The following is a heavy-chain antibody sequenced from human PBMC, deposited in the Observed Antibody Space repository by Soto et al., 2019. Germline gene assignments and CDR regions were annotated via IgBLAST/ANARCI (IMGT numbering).Heavy chain of an antibody. CDR3: AKAMSGYPPYYFDY. CDR2: INWNSGDI. Sequence: EVQLVESGGGLVQPGRSLRRSCAASGFTFDNYAMHWVRQAPGKCLEWGSGINWNSGDIGYADSVKGRFTISSDNAENFRYLQMNILRAEDTALYYCAKAMSGYPPYYFDYWGQGTLVTVSS. V-gene: IGHV3-9*01. CDR1: GFTFDNYA. J-gene: IGHJ4*02. D-gene: IGHD3-3*01.